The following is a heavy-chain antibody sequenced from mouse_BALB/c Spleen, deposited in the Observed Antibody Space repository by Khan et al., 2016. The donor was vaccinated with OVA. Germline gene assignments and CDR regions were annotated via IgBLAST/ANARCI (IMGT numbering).Heavy chain of an antibody. V-gene: IGHV3-2*02. CDR3: ARTARIKY. D-gene: IGHD1-2*01. CDR2: ISYSGST. Sequence: VQLKESGPGLVKPSQSLSLTCTVTGYSITSGYGRNWIRQFPGNKLEWMGYISYSGSTNYNPSLKSRISITRDTSKNQFFLQLNSVTTEDTATYYCARTARIKYWGQGTTLTVSS. CDR1: GYSITSGYG. J-gene: IGHJ2*01.